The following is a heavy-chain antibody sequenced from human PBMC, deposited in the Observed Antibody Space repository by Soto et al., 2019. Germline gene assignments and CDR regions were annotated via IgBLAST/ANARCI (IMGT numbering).Heavy chain of an antibody. D-gene: IGHD3-10*01. CDR2: TYYNGNA. J-gene: IGHJ4*02. CDR3: ARHFVAVVIKGWGY. V-gene: IGHV4-39*01. Sequence: PSETLSLTCTVSGGSISSGDYYWDWLRQPPGKGLEWIGTTYYNGNAYYNPSLRSRVSMSVDTSKNQFSLKLISVTAADTAVYYCARHFVAVVIKGWGYWGQGKLVTVSS. CDR1: GGSISSGDYY.